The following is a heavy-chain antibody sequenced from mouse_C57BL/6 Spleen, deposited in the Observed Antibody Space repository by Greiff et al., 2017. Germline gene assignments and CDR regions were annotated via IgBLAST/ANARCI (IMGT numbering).Heavy chain of an antibody. D-gene: IGHD2-4*01. V-gene: IGHV1-61*01. J-gene: IGHJ2*01. Sequence: QVQLQQPGAELVRPGSSVKLSCKASGYTFTSYWLDWVKQRPGQGLEWIGNIYPSDSETHYNQKFKDKATLTVDKSSSTAYMQLSSLTSEDSAVYYCARRYYDYTFDYWGQGTTLTVSS. CDR3: ARRYYDYTFDY. CDR2: IYPSDSET. CDR1: GYTFTSYW.